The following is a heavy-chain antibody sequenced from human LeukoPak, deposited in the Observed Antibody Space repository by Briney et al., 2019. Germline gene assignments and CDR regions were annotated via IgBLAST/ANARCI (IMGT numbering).Heavy chain of an antibody. J-gene: IGHJ4*02. CDR3: ARGRRDGYNLYYFDY. Sequence: GGSLRLSCAASGFTFSSYSMNWVRQAPGKGLEWVSSISSSSSYIYYADSVKGRFTISRDNSKNTLYLQMNSLRAEDTAVYYCARGRRDGYNLYYFDYWGQGTLVTVSS. CDR2: ISSSSSYI. CDR1: GFTFSSYS. V-gene: IGHV3-21*01. D-gene: IGHD5-12*01.